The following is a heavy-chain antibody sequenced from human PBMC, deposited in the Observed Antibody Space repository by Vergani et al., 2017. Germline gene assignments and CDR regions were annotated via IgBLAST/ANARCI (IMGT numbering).Heavy chain of an antibody. CDR3: ARQVAVAGKWWGPYYYYGMDV. CDR1: GYSFTSYW. J-gene: IGHJ6*02. CDR2: IDPSDSYT. V-gene: IGHV5-10-1*01. D-gene: IGHD6-19*01. Sequence: EVPLVQSGAAVKTPGESLRISCKCSGYSFTSYWISWVRQMPGKGLEWMGRIDPSDSYTNYSPSFQGHVTISADKSISTAYLQWSSLKASDTAMYYCARQVAVAGKWWGPYYYYGMDVWGQGTTVTVSS.